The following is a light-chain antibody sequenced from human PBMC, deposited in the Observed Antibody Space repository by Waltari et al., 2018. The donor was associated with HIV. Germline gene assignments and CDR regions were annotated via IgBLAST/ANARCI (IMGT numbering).Light chain of an antibody. CDR1: SSDVGAYNY. CDR3: CSYADDYTWV. CDR2: DVN. V-gene: IGLV2-11*01. Sequence: QSALTPPRSVSGSPGKSVPISCPGTSSDVGAYNYVSWYQQHPAKSPKLMVFDVNKRPAGVPDRFSGSKSGNTASLTISGLQAEDEADYYCCSYADDYTWVFGGGTKLTVL. J-gene: IGLJ3*02.